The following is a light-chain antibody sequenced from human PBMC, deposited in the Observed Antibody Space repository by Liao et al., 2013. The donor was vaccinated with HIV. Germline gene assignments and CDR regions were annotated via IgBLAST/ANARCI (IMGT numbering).Light chain of an antibody. CDR3: LVWDTSSDHSV. CDR1: NIGGRS. Sequence: SYELTQPPSVSVAPGETARITCGGDNIGGRSVHWYQQKPGQAPVLVIYYDIDRPSGIPERFSGSNSGSTATLTISRVEAGDEADYYCLVWDTSSDHSVFGGGTKLTVL. J-gene: IGLJ3*02. CDR2: YDI. V-gene: IGLV3-21*04.